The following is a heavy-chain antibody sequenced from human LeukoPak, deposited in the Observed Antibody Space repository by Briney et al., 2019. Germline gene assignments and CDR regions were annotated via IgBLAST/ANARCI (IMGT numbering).Heavy chain of an antibody. CDR2: IYYSGSA. CDR3: ARASITIFGVVRAFDI. CDR1: GGSISDYS. D-gene: IGHD3-3*01. J-gene: IGHJ3*02. Sequence: PSETLSLTCTVSGGSISDYSWSWIRQPPGKGLEWIGNIYYSGSANHNPSLKSRVTISRDTSKNQFSLKLTSVTTADTAVYYCARASITIFGVVRAFDIWGQGTMVTVSS. V-gene: IGHV4-59*01.